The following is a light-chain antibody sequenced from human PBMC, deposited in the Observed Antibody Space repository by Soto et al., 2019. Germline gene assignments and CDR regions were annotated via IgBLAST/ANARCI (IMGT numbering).Light chain of an antibody. CDR3: QQYNNWPPLT. J-gene: IGKJ4*01. Sequence: EIVMTQSPATLSVSPGERATLSGRASQSVSSNLAWYQQKPGQAPRLLIYGASIRATGIPARFSGSGSGTECTLTISSLQSEDFAVYYCQQYNNWPPLTFGGGTKVEIK. V-gene: IGKV3D-15*01. CDR1: QSVSSN. CDR2: GAS.